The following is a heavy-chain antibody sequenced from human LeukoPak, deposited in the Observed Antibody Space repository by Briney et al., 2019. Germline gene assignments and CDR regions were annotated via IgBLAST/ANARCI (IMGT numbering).Heavy chain of an antibody. J-gene: IGHJ1*01. CDR2: ISSSSSYI. CDR1: GFTFGSYG. V-gene: IGHV3-21*01. Sequence: GGSLRLSCAASGFTFGSYGMNWVRQAPGKGLEWVSSISSSSSYIYYADSVKGRFTISRDNAKNSLYLQMNSLRAEDTAVYYCARDGSSTSCLTWGQGTLVTVSS. D-gene: IGHD2-2*01. CDR3: ARDGSSTSCLT.